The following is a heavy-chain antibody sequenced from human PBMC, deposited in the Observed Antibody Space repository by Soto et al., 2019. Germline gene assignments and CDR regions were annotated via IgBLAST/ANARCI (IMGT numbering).Heavy chain of an antibody. D-gene: IGHD3-3*01. CDR3: ARGFNYDFWSGHIALGYFDY. Sequence: GGSLRLSCAASGFTFSSYAMHWVRQAPGKGLEWVAVISYDGSNKYYADSVKGRFTISRDNSKNTLYLQMNSLRAEDTAVYYCARGFNYDFWSGHIALGYFDYWGQGTLVTVSS. V-gene: IGHV3-30-3*01. CDR2: ISYDGSNK. CDR1: GFTFSSYA. J-gene: IGHJ4*02.